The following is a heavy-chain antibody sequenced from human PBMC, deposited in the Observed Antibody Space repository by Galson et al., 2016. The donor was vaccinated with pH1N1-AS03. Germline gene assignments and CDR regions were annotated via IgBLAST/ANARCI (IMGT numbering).Heavy chain of an antibody. CDR2: IWYDGSNK. D-gene: IGHD5-24*01. V-gene: IGHV3-33*01. CDR1: GFTFRDYG. J-gene: IGHJ4*02. Sequence: SLRLSCAASGFTFRDYGFHWVRQAPGKGLEWVAVIWYDGSNKNYVDSVKGRFIVSRDNSNDTLYLQMNSLRAEDTAVYYCARDRPNYNVYLDHGGQGILVTVSS. CDR3: ARDRPNYNVYLDH.